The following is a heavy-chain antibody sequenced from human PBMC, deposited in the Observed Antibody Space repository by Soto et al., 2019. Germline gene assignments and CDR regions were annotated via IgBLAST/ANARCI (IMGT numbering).Heavy chain of an antibody. CDR2: ISGSDDST. D-gene: IGHD6-19*01. J-gene: IGHJ4*02. V-gene: IGHV3-23*01. CDR3: ARDHESGWYFDY. Sequence: SGGSLRLSCAASGFTFSSYAMSWVRQAPGKGLEWVSVISGSDDSTYYADSVKGRFTISRDNSKNTLYLQMNSLRAEDTAVYYCARDHESGWYFDYWGQGTLVTVSS. CDR1: GFTFSSYA.